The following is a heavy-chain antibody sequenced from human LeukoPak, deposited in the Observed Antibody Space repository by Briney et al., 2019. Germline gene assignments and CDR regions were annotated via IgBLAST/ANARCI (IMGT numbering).Heavy chain of an antibody. CDR2: FDPEDGET. D-gene: IGHD6-13*01. J-gene: IGHJ4*02. Sequence: ASVKVSCKVSGYTLTELSMHWVRQAPGKGLEWMGGFDPEDGETIYAQKFQGRVTMTEDTSTDTAYMELSSLRSEDTAVYYCATDSTGIAAPDYWGQGTLVTVSS. CDR3: ATDSTGIAAPDY. V-gene: IGHV1-24*01. CDR1: GYTLTELS.